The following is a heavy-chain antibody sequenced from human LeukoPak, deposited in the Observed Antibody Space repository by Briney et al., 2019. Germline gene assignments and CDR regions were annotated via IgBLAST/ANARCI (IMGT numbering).Heavy chain of an antibody. Sequence: GGSLRLSCAASGFTFRSYGMHWVRQAPGKGLEWVAFIRYDGNNKYYADSVKGRFTISRDNSKNTVYLQMNSLNSEDTAVYYCTGGDLADGSAYYYEWGQGTLVTVSS. CDR3: TGGDLADGSAYYYE. V-gene: IGHV3-30*02. CDR2: IRYDGNNK. J-gene: IGHJ4*02. CDR1: GFTFRSYG. D-gene: IGHD3-22*01.